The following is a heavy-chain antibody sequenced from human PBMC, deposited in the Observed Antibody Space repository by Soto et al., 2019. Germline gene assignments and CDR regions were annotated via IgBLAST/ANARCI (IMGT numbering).Heavy chain of an antibody. V-gene: IGHV1-46*04. Sequence: QVQLVQSGAEAKKPGASVNVSCKASGKTFTSYYMHWVRQAPGQGLEWMGIINPSGGSTNYAQKLQGRVTLTRDTSTSTVYMEMSSLISDDTAVYYCAMYYYGSGSYYVDYWGQGALVTVSS. CDR2: INPSGGST. CDR1: GKTFTSYY. CDR3: AMYYYGSGSYYVDY. J-gene: IGHJ4*02. D-gene: IGHD3-10*01.